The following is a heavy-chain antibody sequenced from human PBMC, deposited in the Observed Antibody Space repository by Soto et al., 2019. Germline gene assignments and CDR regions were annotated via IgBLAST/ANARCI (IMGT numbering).Heavy chain of an antibody. Sequence: LRLSCTASGFTFGDYAMSWVRQAPGKGLEWVGFIRSKGSGGTSEYAASAKGRFTFSRDDSKSIAYLQMNSLKIEDTAVYYCTRDQPITPWGQGTMVTVSS. CDR2: IRSKGSGGTS. D-gene: IGHD3-10*01. CDR1: GFTFGDYA. V-gene: IGHV3-49*04. CDR3: TRDQPITP. J-gene: IGHJ3*01.